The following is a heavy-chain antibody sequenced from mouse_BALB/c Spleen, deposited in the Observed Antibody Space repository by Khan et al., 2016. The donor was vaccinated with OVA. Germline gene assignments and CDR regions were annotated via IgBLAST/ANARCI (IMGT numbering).Heavy chain of an antibody. CDR2: INPSNGYT. J-gene: IGHJ3*01. CDR3: VRDGAYHRNDGWFAY. V-gene: IGHV1-4*01. CDR1: GYTFTSYT. D-gene: IGHD2-14*01. Sequence: VQLQQSGAELARPGASVKMSCKASGYTFTSYTIHRIKTRPGQGLEWIGYINPSNGYTNYNQKFKDKATLTTDKSSTTAYLQLSSLTSDDSAVYNCVRDGAYHRNDGWFAYWGQGTLVTVSA.